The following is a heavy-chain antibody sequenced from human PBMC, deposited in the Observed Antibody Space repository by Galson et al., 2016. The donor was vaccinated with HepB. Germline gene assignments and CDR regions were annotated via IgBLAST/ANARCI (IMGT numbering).Heavy chain of an antibody. J-gene: IGHJ5*02. CDR1: GYTFTSYY. CDR3: ARDRLGRYYGSGRYSVWFDP. D-gene: IGHD3-10*01. V-gene: IGHV1-46*03. Sequence: SVKVSCKASGYTFTSYYMHWVRQAPGQGLEWMGIINPSGGSTSYAQKFQGRVTMTRDTSTSTVYMELSSLRSEDTAVYYCARDRLGRYYGSGRYSVWFDPWGQGTLVTVSS. CDR2: INPSGGST.